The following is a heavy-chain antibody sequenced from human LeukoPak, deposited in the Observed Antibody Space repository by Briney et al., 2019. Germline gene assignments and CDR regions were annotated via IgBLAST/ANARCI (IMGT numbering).Heavy chain of an antibody. Sequence: LSLTCTVSGGSISSYYWSWIRQPPGKGLEWVSGISWNSGSIGYADSVKGRFTISRDNAKNSLYLQMNSLRAEDMALYYCAKEGITMVRGVIDYYYYYMDVWGKGTTVTVSS. J-gene: IGHJ6*03. V-gene: IGHV3-9*03. CDR3: AKEGITMVRGVIDYYYYYMDV. CDR2: ISWNSGSI. D-gene: IGHD3-10*01. CDR1: GGSISSYY.